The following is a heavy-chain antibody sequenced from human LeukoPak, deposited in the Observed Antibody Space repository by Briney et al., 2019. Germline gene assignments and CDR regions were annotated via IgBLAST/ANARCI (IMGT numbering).Heavy chain of an antibody. Sequence: PSETLSLTCTVSGGSISSDYWSWIRQSPGKGLEWIGYIYYSGTTSYNPSLKSRVTISLGTSKNQFSLKLSSVTAADTAVYYCARGANWGSPDYWGQGTLVTVSS. CDR1: GGSISSDY. J-gene: IGHJ4*02. V-gene: IGHV4-59*01. CDR2: IYYSGTT. D-gene: IGHD7-27*01. CDR3: ARGANWGSPDY.